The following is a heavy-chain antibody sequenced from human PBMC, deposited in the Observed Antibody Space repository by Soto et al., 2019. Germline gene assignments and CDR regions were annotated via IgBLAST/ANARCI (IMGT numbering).Heavy chain of an antibody. V-gene: IGHV1-46*01. CDR2: INPSGGIT. CDR1: GYTFTSFY. CDR3: ASSPAFSSSWYGIPTVPSHGMDV. Sequence: QMQLVQSGAEVKRPGASVRVSCKSSGYTFTSFYIHWVRQAPGQVLEWMGIINPSGGITNFAQRFQGRVTMTRDMSTNTQYMELSSLKSDETAVYYCASSPAFSSSWYGIPTVPSHGMDVWGQGTTVTVS. J-gene: IGHJ6*02. D-gene: IGHD6-13*01.